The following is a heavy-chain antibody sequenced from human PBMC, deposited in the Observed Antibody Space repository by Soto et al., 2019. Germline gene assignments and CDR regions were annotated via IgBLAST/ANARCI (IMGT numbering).Heavy chain of an antibody. Sequence: PSEILSLTCSVSGASISSYYWPSIRQPPGGRLEWIGYMHHTQGTNDNPSLRGRVHMSIDTSMNQFSLRLTSVTAADTAVYYCARVPFVGYFDWLAPWGPGALVTVSS. V-gene: IGHV4-59*01. CDR1: GASISSYY. CDR3: ARVPFVGYFDWLAP. D-gene: IGHD3-9*01. CDR2: MHHTQGT. J-gene: IGHJ5*01.